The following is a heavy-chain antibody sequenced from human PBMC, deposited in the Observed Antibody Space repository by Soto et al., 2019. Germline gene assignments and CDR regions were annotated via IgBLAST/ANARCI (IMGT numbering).Heavy chain of an antibody. CDR1: GFIFSPYG. CDR2: IRNDGSDK. Sequence: GGSLRLSCAASGFIFSPYGIHWVRQAPGKGLEWVALIRNDGSDKYYAESVTGRFTISRENSKNTVYLQMNSLRAEDTALYFCARAPRMAPFDIWGQGTMVTVSS. J-gene: IGHJ3*02. V-gene: IGHV3-33*01. CDR3: ARAPRMAPFDI.